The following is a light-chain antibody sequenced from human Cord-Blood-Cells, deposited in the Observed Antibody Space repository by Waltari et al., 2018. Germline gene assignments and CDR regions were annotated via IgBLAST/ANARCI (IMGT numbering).Light chain of an antibody. CDR2: AAS. Sequence: DIQMTQSPSSLSASVGDRVTITCRASQSISSYLNWYQQKPGKAPKLLIYAASSLQSGVPSRVSGSGSGTDFTLTISSLHPEDFATYYCQQSYSTPYTFGQRTKLEIK. CDR1: QSISSY. V-gene: IGKV1-39*01. J-gene: IGKJ2*01. CDR3: QQSYSTPYT.